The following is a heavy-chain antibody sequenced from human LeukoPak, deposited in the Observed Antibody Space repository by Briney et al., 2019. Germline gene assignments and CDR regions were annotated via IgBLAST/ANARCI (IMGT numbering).Heavy chain of an antibody. D-gene: IGHD3-22*01. CDR1: GFTFSSYA. V-gene: IGHV3-23*01. J-gene: IGHJ4*02. CDR3: AKAQRGYYDSSGYPRDY. CDR2: ISGSGGST. Sequence: PGGSLRLSCAASGFTFSSYAMSWVRQAPGKGLEWVSAISGSGGSTYYADSVKGRFTISRDNSKNTLYLQMNSLRAEDTAVYYCAKAQRGYYDSSGYPRDYWGQGTLVTVSS.